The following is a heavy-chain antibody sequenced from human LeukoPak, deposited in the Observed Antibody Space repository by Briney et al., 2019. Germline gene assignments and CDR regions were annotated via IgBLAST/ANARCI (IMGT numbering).Heavy chain of an antibody. J-gene: IGHJ4*02. Sequence: GGSLRLSCAASGFTLSSYSMNWVRQAPGKGLEWVSSISSSSSYIYYADSVKGRFTISRDNAKNSLYLQMNSLRAEDTAVYYCARDSRVAVAGTAGDYWGQGTLVTVSS. CDR3: ARDSRVAVAGTAGDY. V-gene: IGHV3-21*01. D-gene: IGHD6-19*01. CDR2: ISSSSSYI. CDR1: GFTLSSYS.